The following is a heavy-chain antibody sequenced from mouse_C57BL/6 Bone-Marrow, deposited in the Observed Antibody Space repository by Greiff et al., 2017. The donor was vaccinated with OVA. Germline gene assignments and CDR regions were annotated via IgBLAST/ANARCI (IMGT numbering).Heavy chain of an antibody. J-gene: IGHJ3*01. CDR2: INPSSGYT. V-gene: IGHV1-7*01. CDR1: GYTFTSYW. CDR3: ARHSFAY. Sequence: QVHVKQSGAELAKPGDSVKLSCKASGYTFTSYWMHWVKQRPGQGLEWIGYINPSSGYTKYNQKFKDKATFTADKSYITAYMQLSSLTYEDSACYYGARHSFAYWGQGTLVTVSS.